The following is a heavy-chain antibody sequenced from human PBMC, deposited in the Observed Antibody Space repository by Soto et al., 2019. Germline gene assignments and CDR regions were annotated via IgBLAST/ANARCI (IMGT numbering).Heavy chain of an antibody. CDR3: ARIYYDSSGLGAFDI. V-gene: IGHV4-59*01. CDR2: IYYSGST. CDR1: GGSISSYY. Sequence: SETLSLTCPVSGGSISSYYWSWIRQPPGKGLEWIGYIYYSGSTNYNPSLKSRVTISVDTSKNQFSLKLSSVTAADTAVYYCARIYYDSSGLGAFDIWGQGTMVTVSS. D-gene: IGHD3-22*01. J-gene: IGHJ3*02.